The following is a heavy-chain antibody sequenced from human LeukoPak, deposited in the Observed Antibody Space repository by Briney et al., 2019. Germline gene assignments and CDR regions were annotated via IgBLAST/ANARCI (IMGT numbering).Heavy chain of an antibody. CDR1: GYTFTSYA. Sequence: SLKVSCKASGYTFTSYAMHWVRHAPGQRLEWMGWINAGNGNTKYSQKFQGRVTITRDTSASTAYMELSSLRSEDTAVYYCARDRITTVRALMKALEYWGQGTLVTVSS. V-gene: IGHV1-3*01. D-gene: IGHD3-10*01. CDR3: ARDRITTVRALMKALEY. J-gene: IGHJ4*02. CDR2: INAGNGNT.